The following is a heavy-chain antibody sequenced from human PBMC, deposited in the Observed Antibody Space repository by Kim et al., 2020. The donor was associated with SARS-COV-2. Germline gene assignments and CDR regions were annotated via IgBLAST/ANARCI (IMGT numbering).Heavy chain of an antibody. D-gene: IGHD4-17*01. Sequence: YYADSVKGRFTISRDNSKNTLYLQMNSLRVEDTAVYYCARVGIFDYGGNWGQGTLVTVSS. CDR3: ARVGIFDYGGN. J-gene: IGHJ4*02. V-gene: IGHV3-53*01.